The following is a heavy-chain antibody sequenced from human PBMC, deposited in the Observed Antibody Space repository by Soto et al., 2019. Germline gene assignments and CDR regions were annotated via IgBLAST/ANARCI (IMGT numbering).Heavy chain of an antibody. J-gene: IGHJ4*02. CDR1: GFTFNTYA. D-gene: IGHD2-15*01. Sequence: QVQLVESGGGVVQPGTSLRLSCAASGFTFNTYAMHWVRQAPGKGLEWVAVISSDGSVKFYADSVKGRFTISRDNSKNTQYLQMNSLRTEDTAVYYCARKEVHSYVGRCSGDYWGQGTLVTVSS. V-gene: IGHV3-30*03. CDR3: ARKEVHSYVGRCSGDY. CDR2: ISSDGSVK.